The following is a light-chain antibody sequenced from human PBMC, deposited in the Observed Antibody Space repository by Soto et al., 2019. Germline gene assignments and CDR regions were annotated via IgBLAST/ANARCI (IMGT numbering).Light chain of an antibody. J-gene: IGLJ2*01. CDR1: SSDVGGYNY. V-gene: IGLV2-8*01. CDR2: EVS. CDR3: SSYAGSNIL. Sequence: QSALTQPPSASGSPGQSVTISCTGTSSDVGGYNYVSWYQQHPGKAPKLMIYEVSKRPSGVPDRFSGSKSANTASLTVSGLQAEDEADYYCSSYAGSNILFGGGTKVTVL.